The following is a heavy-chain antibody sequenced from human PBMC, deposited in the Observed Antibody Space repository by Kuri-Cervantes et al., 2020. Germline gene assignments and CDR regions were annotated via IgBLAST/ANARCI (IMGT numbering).Heavy chain of an antibody. CDR3: ARGWVDDYGGNSGYYGMDV. CDR1: GGTFSSYA. V-gene: IGHV1-69*13. CDR2: IIPIFGTA. J-gene: IGHJ6*02. D-gene: IGHD4-23*01. Sequence: SVKVSCKASGGTFSSYAISWVRQAPGQGLEWMGGIIPIFGTANYAQKFQGRVTITADESTSTAYMELSSLRSEDTAVYYCARGWVDDYGGNSGYYGMDVWGQGTTVTDSS.